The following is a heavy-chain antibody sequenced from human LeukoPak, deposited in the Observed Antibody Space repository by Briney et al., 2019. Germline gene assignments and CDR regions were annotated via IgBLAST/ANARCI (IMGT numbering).Heavy chain of an antibody. CDR3: ARGRLRRAAGTLPLGD. J-gene: IGHJ4*02. CDR1: GGTFSSYA. CDR2: IIPIFGTA. Sequence: ASVKVSCKASGGTFSSYAISWVRQAPGQGLEWMGGIIPIFGTANYAQKFQGRVTITTDESTSTAYMELSSLRSEDTAVYYCARGRLRRAAGTLPLGDWGQGTLVTVSS. D-gene: IGHD6-13*01. V-gene: IGHV1-69*05.